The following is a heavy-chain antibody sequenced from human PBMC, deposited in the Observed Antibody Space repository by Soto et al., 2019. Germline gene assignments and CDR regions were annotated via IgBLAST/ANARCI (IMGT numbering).Heavy chain of an antibody. V-gene: IGHV4-30-4*01. Sequence: PSETLSLTCTVSGGSISSGDYYWSWIRQPPGKGLEWIGYIYYSGSTYYNPSLKSRVTISVDTSKNQFSLKLSSVTAADTAVYYCARVVVLMVYGFSSENWFDPWGQGTLVTVSS. CDR2: IYYSGST. J-gene: IGHJ5*02. D-gene: IGHD2-8*01. CDR1: GGSISSGDYY. CDR3: ARVVVLMVYGFSSENWFDP.